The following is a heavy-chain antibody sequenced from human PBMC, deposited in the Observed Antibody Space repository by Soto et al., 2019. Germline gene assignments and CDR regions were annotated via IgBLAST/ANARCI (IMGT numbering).Heavy chain of an antibody. D-gene: IGHD3-3*01. Sequence: ASVKVSCKASGGTFSSYTISWVRQAPGQGLEWMGRIIPILGIANYTQKFQGRVTITADKSTSTAYMELSSLRSEDTAVYYCARDRGDDFGIGYYPRPDKKRKEDDAFDIWGKGTMVTV. V-gene: IGHV1-69*04. CDR2: IIPILGIA. CDR1: GGTFSSYT. J-gene: IGHJ3*02. CDR3: ARDRGDDFGIGYYPRPDKKRKEDDAFDI.